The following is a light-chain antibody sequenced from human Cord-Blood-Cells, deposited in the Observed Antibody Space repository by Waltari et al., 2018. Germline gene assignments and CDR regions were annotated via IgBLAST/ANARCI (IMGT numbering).Light chain of an antibody. CDR2: WAS. V-gene: IGKV4-1*01. Sequence: DIVMTQSPDSLAVFLGERATINCKSSPSVLYSSNNQNYLAWYQQKPGQPPKLLIYWASTRESGVPDRFSGSGSGTDFTLTISSLQAEDVAVYYCQQYYSTPWTFGQGTKVEIK. CDR1: PSVLYSSNNQNY. J-gene: IGKJ1*01. CDR3: QQYYSTPWT.